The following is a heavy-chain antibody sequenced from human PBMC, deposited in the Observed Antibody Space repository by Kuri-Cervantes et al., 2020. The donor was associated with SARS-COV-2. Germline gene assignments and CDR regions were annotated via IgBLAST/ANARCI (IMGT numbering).Heavy chain of an antibody. V-gene: IGHV4-39*01. D-gene: IGHD6-25*01. Sequence: GSLRLSCTVSGGSISSSSYYWGWLRQPPGKGLEWIGSIYYSGSTYYNPSLKSRVTISVDTSKNQFSLKLSSVTAADTAVYYCARAGSVNNWFDPWGQGTMVTVSS. J-gene: IGHJ5*02. CDR2: IYYSGST. CDR1: GGSISSSSYY. CDR3: ARAGSVNNWFDP.